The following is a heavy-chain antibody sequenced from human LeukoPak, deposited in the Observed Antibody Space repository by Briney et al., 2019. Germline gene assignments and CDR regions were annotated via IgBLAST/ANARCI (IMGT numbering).Heavy chain of an antibody. J-gene: IGHJ3*01. CDR2: ITYDGSNT. V-gene: IGHV3-30*04. D-gene: IGHD3-10*01. CDR1: GFIFSTYA. CDR3: ARPGGYAFDL. Sequence: PGGSLRLSCTASGFIFSTYAFHWVRQAPSKGPEWMAFITYDGSNTYFADSVKGRFTLSRDNSKNALYLQMNSLRPADTAVYYCARPGGYAFDLWGQGTMVTVSS.